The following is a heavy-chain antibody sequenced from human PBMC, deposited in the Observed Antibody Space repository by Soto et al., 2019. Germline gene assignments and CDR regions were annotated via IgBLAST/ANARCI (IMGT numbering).Heavy chain of an antibody. V-gene: IGHV3-23*01. CDR3: AKAYDYYDSSGYGDAFDI. CDR2: ISGSGGST. CDR1: GFTFSSYS. Sequence: GGSLRLSCAASGFTFSSYSMNWVRQAPGKGLEWVSAISGSGGSTYYADSVQGRFTISRDNSKNTLSLQMNSLRAEDTAVYSCAKAYDYYDSSGYGDAFDIWGQGTMVTVSS. J-gene: IGHJ3*02. D-gene: IGHD3-22*01.